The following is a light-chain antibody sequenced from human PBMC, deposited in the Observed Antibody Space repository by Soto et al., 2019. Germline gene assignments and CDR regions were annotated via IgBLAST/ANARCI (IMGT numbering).Light chain of an antibody. V-gene: IGKV3D-20*01. CDR2: QTS. Sequence: EIVLAQSPATLSSFPGERVTLSCGASQYINTRLAWYQHRPGQAPRLLIYQTSIRAAGIPARFSASGSGTDFTLTISRLEPEDFAVYYCQQYGSSPPLSFGGGTRLEIK. J-gene: IGKJ5*01. CDR3: QQYGSSPPLS. CDR1: QYINTR.